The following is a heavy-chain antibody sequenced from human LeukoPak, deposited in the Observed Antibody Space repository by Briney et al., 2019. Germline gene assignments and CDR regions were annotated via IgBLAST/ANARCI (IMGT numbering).Heavy chain of an antibody. CDR2: ISAYNGNT. CDR3: ARVGSVAVYYYYYMDV. D-gene: IGHD6-19*01. J-gene: IGHJ6*03. Sequence: ASVKVSCKASGYTFTSYGISWVRQAPGQGLEWMGWISAYNGNTNYAQKLQGRVTMTTDTSTSTAYMEPRSLRSDDTAVYHCARVGSVAVYYYYYMDVWGKGTTVTVSS. CDR1: GYTFTSYG. V-gene: IGHV1-18*01.